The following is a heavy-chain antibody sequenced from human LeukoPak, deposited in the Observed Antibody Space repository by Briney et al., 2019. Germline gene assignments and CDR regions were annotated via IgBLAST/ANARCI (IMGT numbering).Heavy chain of an antibody. D-gene: IGHD3-9*01. J-gene: IGHJ4*02. CDR2: ISSSSSYI. Sequence: GGSLRLSCAASGFTFSSYSMNWVRQAPGKGLEWVSSISSSSSYIYYADSVRGRLTISRDNAKNSLYLQMNSLRAEDTAVYYCARGPYYDILTGYFPHYFDYWGQGTLVTASS. CDR3: ARGPYYDILTGYFPHYFDY. CDR1: GFTFSSYS. V-gene: IGHV3-21*01.